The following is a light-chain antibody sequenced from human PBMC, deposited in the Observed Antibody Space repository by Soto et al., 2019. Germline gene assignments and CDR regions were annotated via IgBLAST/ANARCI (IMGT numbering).Light chain of an antibody. CDR2: GPS. J-gene: IGKJ2*01. V-gene: IGKV3-20*01. CDR1: QSVDNNH. CDR3: QQYGNFPYT. Sequence: EIVLTQSPGTQYLSPGERATLSCRASQSVDNNHLAWYEQKPGQAPRLLIYGPSRRASGFPDRFSGSGSGTDFSLTISRLEPEDFAVYYCQQYGNFPYTFGQGTRLEMK.